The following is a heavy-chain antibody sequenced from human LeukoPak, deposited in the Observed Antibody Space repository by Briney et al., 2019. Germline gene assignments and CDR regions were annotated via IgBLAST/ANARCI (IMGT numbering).Heavy chain of an antibody. CDR1: RDTSRPYA. CDR2: IIPVLDVT. CDR3: ARENARYDSSGYQPSFLYGLDV. V-gene: IGHV1-69*04. Sequence: GASVKVSCKASRDTSRPYAFSWVRQAPGQGLEWMGRIIPVLDVTYYAQRFQDRVTITADGSTNSVFLEVSSLRSDETAVYFCARENARYDSSGYQPSFLYGLDVWGQGTAVIVSS. J-gene: IGHJ6*02. D-gene: IGHD6-19*01.